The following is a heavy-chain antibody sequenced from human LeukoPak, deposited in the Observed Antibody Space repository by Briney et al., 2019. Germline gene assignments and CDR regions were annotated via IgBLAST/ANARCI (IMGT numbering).Heavy chain of an antibody. CDR2: ILSDGSNK. Sequence: GGSLRLSCAASGFAFSSYGMHWVRQAPGKGLEWVAVILSDGSNKYYADSVKGRFTISRDNSKNTLYLQMNSLRAEDTAVYYCAKDSYDSSGYYYSYYYYYMDVWGKGTTVTVSS. V-gene: IGHV3-30*18. CDR1: GFAFSSYG. D-gene: IGHD3-22*01. J-gene: IGHJ6*03. CDR3: AKDSYDSSGYYYSYYYYYMDV.